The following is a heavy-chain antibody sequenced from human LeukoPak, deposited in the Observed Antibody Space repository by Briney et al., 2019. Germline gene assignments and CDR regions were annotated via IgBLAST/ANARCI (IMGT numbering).Heavy chain of an antibody. V-gene: IGHV5-51*01. CDR1: GYSFTSYW. CDR3: ARRSYYYDSSGYYPIYYFDY. CDR2: IYPGDSDT. J-gene: IGHJ4*02. Sequence: GESLKISCKGSGYSFTSYWIGWVRQMPGKGLEWMGIIYPGDSDTRYSPSFQGQVTISADKSISTAYLQWSSLKASDTAMYYCARRSYYYDSSGYYPIYYFDYWGQGTLVTVSS. D-gene: IGHD3-22*01.